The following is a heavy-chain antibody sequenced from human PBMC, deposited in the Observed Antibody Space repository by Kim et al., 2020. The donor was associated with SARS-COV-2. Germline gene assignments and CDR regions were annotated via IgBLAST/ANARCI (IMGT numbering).Heavy chain of an antibody. J-gene: IGHJ1*01. CDR1: GYTFTSYD. CDR2: MNPNSGNT. Sequence: ASVKVSCKASGYTFTSYDINWVRQATGQGLEWMGWMNPNSGNTGYAQKFQGRVTMTRNTSISTAYMELSSLRSEDTAVYYCARGLPRLEYFQHWGQGTLVTVSS. V-gene: IGHV1-8*01. CDR3: ARGLPRLEYFQH.